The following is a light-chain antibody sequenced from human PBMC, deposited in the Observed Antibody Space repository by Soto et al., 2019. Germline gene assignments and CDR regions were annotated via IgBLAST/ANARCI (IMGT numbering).Light chain of an antibody. J-gene: IGKJ4*01. CDR3: QQYDDWRLLT. CDR2: GAS. Sequence: EVVMTQSPATLSVSPGDKATLSCRASQSVSSHLAWYQQKPGQAPRLLIYGASTRASGVPARFSGSGSGTEFTLTLSSLQSEDFAIYYCQQYDDWRLLTCGGGTKVEI. V-gene: IGKV3-15*01. CDR1: QSVSSH.